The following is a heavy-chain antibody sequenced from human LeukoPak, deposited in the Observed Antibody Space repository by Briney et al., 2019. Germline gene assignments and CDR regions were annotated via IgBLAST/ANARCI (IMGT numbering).Heavy chain of an antibody. D-gene: IGHD6-19*01. J-gene: IGHJ4*02. Sequence: ASVKVSCKASGYTFTSYDINWVRQATGQGLEWMGWMNPNSGNTGYAQKFQGRVTMTRNTSISTAYMELSSLRSEDTAVNYCARAGLGGVAVAGRLGYWGQGTLVTVSS. CDR2: MNPNSGNT. CDR1: GYTFTSYD. V-gene: IGHV1-8*01. CDR3: ARAGLGGVAVAGRLGY.